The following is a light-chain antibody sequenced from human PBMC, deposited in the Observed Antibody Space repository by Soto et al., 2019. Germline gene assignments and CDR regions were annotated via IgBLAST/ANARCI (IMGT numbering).Light chain of an antibody. J-gene: IGLJ3*02. CDR3: SSYTSSKSWI. CDR1: SSDVGTYNY. Sequence: QSALTQPASVSGSPGQSITICCTGTSSDVGTYNYVSWYQQHPGEAPKLIIYDVSNRPSGVSIRFSGSKSGNTASLTISGLQAEDEADYYCSSYTSSKSWIFGGGTKLTVL. CDR2: DVS. V-gene: IGLV2-14*01.